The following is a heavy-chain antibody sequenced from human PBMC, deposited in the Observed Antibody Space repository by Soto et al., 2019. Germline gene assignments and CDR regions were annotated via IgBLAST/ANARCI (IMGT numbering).Heavy chain of an antibody. J-gene: IGHJ3*02. CDR3: ARLQQWRDSDAFDI. V-gene: IGHV1-18*01. Sequence: ASVKVSCKASGYTFTSYGISWVRQAPGQGLEWMGWISAYNGNTNYAQKLQGRVTMTTDTSTSTAYMELRSLRSDDTAVYYCARLQQWRDSDAFDIWGQGTMVTVSS. CDR2: ISAYNGNT. CDR1: GYTFTSYG. D-gene: IGHD6-19*01.